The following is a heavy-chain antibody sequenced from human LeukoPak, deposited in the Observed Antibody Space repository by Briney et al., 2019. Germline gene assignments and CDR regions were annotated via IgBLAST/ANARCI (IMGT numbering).Heavy chain of an antibody. CDR2: INHSGST. Sequence: PSETLSLTXAVYGGSFSGYYWSWIRQSTGKGLEWIGEINHSGSTNYNPSLKSRVTISVDTSKNQFSLKLSSVTAADTAVYYCARPWIQLWFGWFDPWGQGTLVTVSS. J-gene: IGHJ5*02. CDR1: GGSFSGYY. V-gene: IGHV4-34*01. CDR3: ARPWIQLWFGWFDP. D-gene: IGHD5-18*01.